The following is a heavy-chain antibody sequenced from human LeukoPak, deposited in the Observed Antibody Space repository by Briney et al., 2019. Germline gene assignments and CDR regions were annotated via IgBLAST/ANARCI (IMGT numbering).Heavy chain of an antibody. CDR2: IYTSGST. Sequence: SETLSLTCTVSGGSISSYYWSWIRQPPGKGLEWIGYIYTSGSTNYNPSLKSRVTISVDTSKNQFSLKLSSVTAADTAVYYCARETTVVTTGYYYYMDVWGKGTTVTVSS. CDR1: GGSISSYY. J-gene: IGHJ6*03. V-gene: IGHV4-4*09. D-gene: IGHD4-23*01. CDR3: ARETTVVTTGYYYYMDV.